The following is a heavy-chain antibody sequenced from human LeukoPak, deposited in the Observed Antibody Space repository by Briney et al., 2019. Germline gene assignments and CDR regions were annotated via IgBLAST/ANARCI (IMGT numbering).Heavy chain of an antibody. D-gene: IGHD3-10*01. CDR2: ISSSSSTI. CDR1: GFTFSSYA. Sequence: GGSLRLSCAASGFTFSSYAMSWVRQAPGKGLEWVSYISSSSSTIYYADSVKGRFTISRDNAKNSLYLQMNSLRAEDTAVYYCARDPPHTYHYGSGSFDYWGQGTLVTVSS. J-gene: IGHJ4*02. V-gene: IGHV3-48*01. CDR3: ARDPPHTYHYGSGSFDY.